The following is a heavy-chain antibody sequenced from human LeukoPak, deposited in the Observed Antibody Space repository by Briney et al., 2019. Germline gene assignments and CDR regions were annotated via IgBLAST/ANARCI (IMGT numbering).Heavy chain of an antibody. CDR2: ISSSSNYI. Sequence: PGGSLRLSCEASGFTFSHYTMIWVRQAPGKGLEWISSISSSSNYIYYGDSVRGRFTISRDNARSSLFLQMNILRTEDTAFYYCARELRSTTFWFDPWGQGTLVTVSS. CDR1: GFTFSHYT. V-gene: IGHV3-21*01. CDR3: ARELRSTTFWFDP. J-gene: IGHJ5*02. D-gene: IGHD2-2*01.